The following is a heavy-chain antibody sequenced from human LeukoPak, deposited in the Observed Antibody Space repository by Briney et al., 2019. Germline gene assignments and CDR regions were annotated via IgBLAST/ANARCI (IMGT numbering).Heavy chain of an antibody. J-gene: IGHJ5*02. CDR1: GGSFSGYY. CDR3: ARLRIGYYYGSGALYGSWFDP. Sequence: SETLSLTCAVYGGSFSGYYWSWIRQPPGKGLEWIGEINHSGSTNYNPSLKSRVTISVDTSKNQFSLKLSSVTAADTAVYYCARLRIGYYYGSGALYGSWFDPWGQGTLVTVSS. D-gene: IGHD3-10*01. CDR2: INHSGST. V-gene: IGHV4-34*01.